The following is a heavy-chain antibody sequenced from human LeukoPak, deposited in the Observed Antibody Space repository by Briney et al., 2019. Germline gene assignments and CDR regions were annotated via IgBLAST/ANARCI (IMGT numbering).Heavy chain of an antibody. CDR3: ARLKYYYDSSGYRAEYFQH. CDR2: IYYSGST. CDR1: GGSISSGSYY. Sequence: PSQTLSLTCTVSGGSISSGSYYWSWIRQPPGKGLEWIGYIYYSGSTSYNPSLKSRVTISVDTSKNQFSLKLSSVTAADTAVYYCARLKYYYDSSGYRAEYFQHWGQGTLVTVSS. V-gene: IGHV4-61*01. D-gene: IGHD3-22*01. J-gene: IGHJ1*01.